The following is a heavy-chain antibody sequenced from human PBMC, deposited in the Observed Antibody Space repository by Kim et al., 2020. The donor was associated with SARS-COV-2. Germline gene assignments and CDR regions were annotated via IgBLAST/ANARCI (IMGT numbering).Heavy chain of an antibody. CDR2: INGDGTAT. Sequence: GGSLRLSCVASGLTFRTSWMHWVRQTPGTGLIRVSHINGDGTATSYADSVRGRFTISRDNAKNTLYLQMNSLTVEDTAVYYCARDNDWYYDYWGQGTLVSVSS. CDR3: ARDNDWYYDY. V-gene: IGHV3-74*01. CDR1: GLTFRTSW. D-gene: IGHD3-9*01. J-gene: IGHJ4*02.